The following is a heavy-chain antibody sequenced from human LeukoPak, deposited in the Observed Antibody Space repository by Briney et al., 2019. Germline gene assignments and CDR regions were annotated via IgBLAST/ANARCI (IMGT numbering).Heavy chain of an antibody. V-gene: IGHV3-23*01. Sequence: GGSLRLSCAASGFTFSSYAMTWVRQGPGTGLECVSTIATSDAYTYYADSVQGRFTISRDNSKNTLYLQMDSLRAEDTAIYYCAKALRQQPRAYDYWGQGTLVTVSS. CDR2: IATSDAYT. D-gene: IGHD6-13*01. CDR1: GFTFSSYA. CDR3: AKALRQQPRAYDY. J-gene: IGHJ4*02.